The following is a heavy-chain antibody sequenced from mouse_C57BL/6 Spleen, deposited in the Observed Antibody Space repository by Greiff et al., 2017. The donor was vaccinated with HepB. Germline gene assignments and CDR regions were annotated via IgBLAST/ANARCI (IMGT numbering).Heavy chain of an antibody. V-gene: IGHV3-6*01. J-gene: IGHJ2*01. CDR2: ISYDGSN. Sequence: DVKLVESGPGLVKPSQSLSLTCSVTGYSITSGYYWNWIRQFPGNKLEWMGYISYDGSNNYNPSLKNRISITRDTSKNQFFLKLNSVTTEDTATYYCARIYSYFDYWGQGTTLTVSS. CDR3: ARIYSYFDY. D-gene: IGHD2-1*01. CDR1: GYSITSGYY.